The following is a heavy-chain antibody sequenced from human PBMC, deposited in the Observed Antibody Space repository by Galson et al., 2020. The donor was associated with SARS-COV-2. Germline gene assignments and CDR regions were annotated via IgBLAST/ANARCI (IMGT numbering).Heavy chain of an antibody. V-gene: IGHV3-64D*06. J-gene: IGHJ4*02. Sequence: GGSLRLSCSASGFTFSSYAMHWVRQSPGKGLKYVSAISSNGGSTYYADSVKGRFTISRDNSKNTLYLQMSSLRAEDTSVYYCLKDWVGRDEYWCQGPLVTGSS. D-gene: IGHD3-10*01. CDR3: LKDWVGRDEY. CDR1: GFTFSSYA. CDR2: ISSNGGST.